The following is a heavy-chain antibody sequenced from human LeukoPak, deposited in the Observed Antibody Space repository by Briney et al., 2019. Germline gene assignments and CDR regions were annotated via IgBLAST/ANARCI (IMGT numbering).Heavy chain of an antibody. Sequence: SESLSLTCTVSGGSISSSSAYWGWIRQPPGKGLEWIGCIYYSKNTYYNPSLKSRVTISADTSKSQFSLTLGSVSATDTAVYYCVSPRGFSYGYFDYWGQGTLVTVSS. CDR2: IYYSKNT. CDR1: GGSISSSSAY. J-gene: IGHJ4*02. V-gene: IGHV4-39*01. D-gene: IGHD5-18*01. CDR3: VSPRGFSYGYFDY.